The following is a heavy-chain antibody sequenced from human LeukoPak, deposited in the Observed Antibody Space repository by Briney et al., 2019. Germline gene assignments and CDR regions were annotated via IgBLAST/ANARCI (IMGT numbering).Heavy chain of an antibody. D-gene: IGHD4-17*01. CDR2: CYHIGST. CDR3: ARVGDYGDYVNWFDP. Sequence: SETLSLTCTVSGYSISSGYYWGWIRQPPGKGLEWIGSCYHIGSTYYNPSLRSRVTILIDIFKNQFSLKMSSVTAVDTAIYYCARVGDYGDYVNWFDPWGPGTLVTVSS. J-gene: IGHJ5*02. V-gene: IGHV4-38-2*02. CDR1: GYSISSGYY.